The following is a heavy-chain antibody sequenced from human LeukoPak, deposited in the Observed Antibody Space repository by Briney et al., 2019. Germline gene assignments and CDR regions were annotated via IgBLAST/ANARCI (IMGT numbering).Heavy chain of an antibody. V-gene: IGHV3-23*01. J-gene: IGHJ4*02. CDR3: AKDLDY. CDR1: GFTFSSYA. CDR2: ISGSGGRT. Sequence: GSLRLSCAASGFTFSSYAMNWVRQAPGKGLEWVSGISGSGGRTYYADSVKGRFTISRNNSKNTMYLQMNSLRVEDKAVYYCAKDLDYWGQGTLVTVSS.